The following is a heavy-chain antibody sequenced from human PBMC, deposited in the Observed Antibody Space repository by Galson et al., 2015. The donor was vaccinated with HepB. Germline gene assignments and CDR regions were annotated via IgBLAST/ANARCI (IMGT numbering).Heavy chain of an antibody. V-gene: IGHV6-1*01. J-gene: IGHJ1*01. CDR3: AREDWDDRAFHH. D-gene: IGHD1-1*01. Sequence: CAISGDSVSSNGAAWSWIRQSPSRGLEWLGRTFYKSKWYNDYAISVKSRITINPDTSKNQFSLQLNSVSPEDTAVYYCAREDWDDRAFHHWGQGTLVT. CDR1: GDSVSSNGAA. CDR2: TFYKSKWYN.